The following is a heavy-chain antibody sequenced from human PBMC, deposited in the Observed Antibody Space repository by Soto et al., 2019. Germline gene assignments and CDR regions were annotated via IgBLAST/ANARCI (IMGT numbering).Heavy chain of an antibody. V-gene: IGHV3-48*03. CDR2: IDDSGSLR. D-gene: IGHD1-1*01. Sequence: EAQLVESGGGLVQPGGSLRLSCAASGFTFTKYEMNWVRQAPGKGLEWLSYIDDSGSLRYYADSVKGRFTTSRDNSKNTLYLQMNRLRPDDTAVYYCAEGRQLWDPFDDWGQGTLVTVSS. CDR3: AEGRQLWDPFDD. J-gene: IGHJ4*02. CDR1: GFTFTKYE.